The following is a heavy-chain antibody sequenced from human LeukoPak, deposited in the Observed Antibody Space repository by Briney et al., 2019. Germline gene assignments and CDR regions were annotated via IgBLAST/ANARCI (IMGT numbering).Heavy chain of an antibody. V-gene: IGHV3-30-3*01. CDR2: ISYDGSNK. Sequence: GGALRLPCAASGFTFSSYAMHWVRQAPGKGLEWVAVISYDGSNKYYADSVKGRFTISRDNSKNTLYLQMNSLRAEDTAVYYCATRFTPGIAVIKAPSWGQGTLVTVSS. CDR3: ATRFTPGIAVIKAPS. J-gene: IGHJ5*02. CDR1: GFTFSSYA. D-gene: IGHD6-13*01.